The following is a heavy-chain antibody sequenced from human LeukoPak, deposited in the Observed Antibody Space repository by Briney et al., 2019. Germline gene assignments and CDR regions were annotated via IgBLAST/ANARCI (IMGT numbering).Heavy chain of an antibody. V-gene: IGHV1-2*02. CDR2: MNPNLCGA. Sequence: SVTVSCKASGHTLTGYYVYWVRQAPGQGLEWMGWMNPNLCGANFPQKLQGRVTVTSDPAISAAYMELRRLRSDDTAVYYCARGVFGESLESWGQGTLVTVSS. J-gene: IGHJ4*02. CDR1: GHTLTGYY. D-gene: IGHD3-10*02. CDR3: ARGVFGESLES.